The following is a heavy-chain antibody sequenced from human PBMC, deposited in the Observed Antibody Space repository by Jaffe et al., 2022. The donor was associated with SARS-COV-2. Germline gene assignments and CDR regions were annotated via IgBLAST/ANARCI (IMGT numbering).Heavy chain of an antibody. J-gene: IGHJ3*02. CDR3: ASKIASWGAFDI. Sequence: QVQLVQSGAEVKKPGASVKVSCKASGYTFTSYYMHWVRQAPGQGLEWMGIINPSGGSTSYAQKFQGRVTMTRDTSTSTVYMELSSLRSEDTAVYYCASKIASWGAFDIWGQGTMVTVSS. D-gene: IGHD2-2*01. CDR2: INPSGGST. CDR1: GYTFTSYY. V-gene: IGHV1-46*01.